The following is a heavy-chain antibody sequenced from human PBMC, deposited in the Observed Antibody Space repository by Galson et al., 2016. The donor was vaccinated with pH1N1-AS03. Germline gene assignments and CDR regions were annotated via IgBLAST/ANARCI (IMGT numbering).Heavy chain of an antibody. CDR1: GFSLSTSEVG. CDR2: ISWNDHQ. V-gene: IGHV2-5*01. J-gene: IGHJ4*02. D-gene: IGHD2-21*02. CDR3: GHSTAGY. Sequence: PALVKPTQTLTLTCTFSGFSLSTSEVGVGWIRQPPGKDLEWLALISWNDHQLYRPSLKSRLTITKDTSKNQVVLTMTNMDPEDTATYYCGHSTAGYWGQGILVTVSS.